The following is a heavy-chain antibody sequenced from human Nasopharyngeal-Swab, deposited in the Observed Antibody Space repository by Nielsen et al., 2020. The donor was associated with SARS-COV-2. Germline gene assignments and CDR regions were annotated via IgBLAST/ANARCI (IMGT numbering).Heavy chain of an antibody. CDR2: INHSGST. Sequence: WGRQPPGKGLEWIGEINHSGSTNYNPSLKSRVTISVDTSKNQFSLKLSSVTAADTAVYYCARVTGDRDVWGQGTTVTVSS. CDR3: ARVTGDRDV. V-gene: IGHV4-34*01. D-gene: IGHD3-16*01. J-gene: IGHJ6*02.